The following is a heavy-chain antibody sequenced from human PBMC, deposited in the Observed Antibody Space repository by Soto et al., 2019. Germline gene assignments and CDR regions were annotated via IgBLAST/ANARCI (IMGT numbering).Heavy chain of an antibody. CDR2: INQDGSEK. CDR1: GFTFSTYW. D-gene: IGHD3-22*01. J-gene: IGHJ1*01. Sequence: GGSLRLSCAASGFTFSTYWMICFRQSPLKWLEWVANINQDGSEKYYVDSVKGRFTISRDNARNSLYLQVNSLRADDTAMFYCARSSGYHDTYPTNQYFHHWGHGTLVTVSS. V-gene: IGHV3-7*01. CDR3: ARSSGYHDTYPTNQYFHH.